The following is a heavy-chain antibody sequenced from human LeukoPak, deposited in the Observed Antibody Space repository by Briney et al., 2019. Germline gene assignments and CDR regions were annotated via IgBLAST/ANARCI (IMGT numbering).Heavy chain of an antibody. V-gene: IGHV3-7*01. Sequence: PGGSLRLSCAASGFTFSSYWMSWVRQAPGKGLEWVANIKQDGSEKYYVDSVKGRFTISRDNAKNSLYLQMNSLRAEDTAVYHCARDSAFLEWLSNEYYFDYWGQGTLVTVSS. CDR1: GFTFSSYW. J-gene: IGHJ4*02. CDR2: IKQDGSEK. CDR3: ARDSAFLEWLSNEYYFDY. D-gene: IGHD3-3*02.